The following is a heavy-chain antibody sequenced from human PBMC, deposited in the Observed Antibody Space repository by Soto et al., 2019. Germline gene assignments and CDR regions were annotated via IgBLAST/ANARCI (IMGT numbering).Heavy chain of an antibody. CDR2: ISSSSSYI. Sequence: GGSLRLSCAASVFTFSSYSMNWVRQAPGKGLEWVSSISSSSSYIYYADSVKGRFTISRDNAKNSLYLQMNSLRAEDTAVYYCARDRDPAARIAARPFDYWGQGTLVTVSS. CDR1: VFTFSSYS. CDR3: ARDRDPAARIAARPFDY. V-gene: IGHV3-21*01. D-gene: IGHD6-6*01. J-gene: IGHJ4*02.